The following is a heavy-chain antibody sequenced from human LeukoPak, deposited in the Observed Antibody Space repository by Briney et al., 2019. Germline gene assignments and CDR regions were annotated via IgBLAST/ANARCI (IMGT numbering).Heavy chain of an antibody. CDR1: GFSFSSYW. J-gene: IGHJ4*02. V-gene: IGHV3-23*01. CDR3: AKRIQSAMATGY. D-gene: IGHD5-18*01. CDR2: ISGNTGST. Sequence: GGSLRLSCEGSGFSFSSYWMTWVRQPPGKGLEWVSSISGNTGSTYYADSVMGRFTISRDNSKNTLYLQMNSLRAEDTAVYYCAKRIQSAMATGYWGQGTLVTVSS.